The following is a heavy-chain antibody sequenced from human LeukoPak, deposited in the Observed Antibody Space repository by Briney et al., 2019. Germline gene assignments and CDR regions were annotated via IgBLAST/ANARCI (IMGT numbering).Heavy chain of an antibody. D-gene: IGHD6-13*01. CDR2: IYYSGST. J-gene: IGHJ5*02. V-gene: IGHV4-39*07. Sequence: SETLSLTCTVSGGSISSSSYYWGWIRQPPGKGLEWIGSIYYSGSTYYNPSLKSRVTISVDTSKNQFSLKLSSVTAADTAVYYCARGLLSWNWFDPWGQGTLVTVSS. CDR3: ARGLLSWNWFDP. CDR1: GGSISSSSYY.